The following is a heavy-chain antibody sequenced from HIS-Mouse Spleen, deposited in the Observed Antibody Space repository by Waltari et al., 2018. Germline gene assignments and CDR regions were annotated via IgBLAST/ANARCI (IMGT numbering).Heavy chain of an antibody. Sequence: EVQLVESGGGLVQPGGSLRLSCAASGFTFSSYWMHWVRQAPGKGLVWVSRINSDGSSTSYADSVKGRFTISRDNAKNTLYLQMNSLRAEDTAVYYCARDHGQQLVGGYYFDYWGQGNLVTVSS. V-gene: IGHV3-74*01. CDR3: ARDHGQQLVGGYYFDY. CDR2: INSDGSST. CDR1: GFTFSSYW. D-gene: IGHD6-13*01. J-gene: IGHJ4*02.